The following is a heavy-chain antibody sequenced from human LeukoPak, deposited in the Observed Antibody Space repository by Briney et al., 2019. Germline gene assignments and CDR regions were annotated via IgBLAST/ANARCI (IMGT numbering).Heavy chain of an antibody. CDR1: GLTFGSYT. Sequence: GGSLRLSCAASGLTFGSYTMSWVRQAPVKGLEWASGITATGSRTYYADSVKGRFTISRDSSKNTLYLQLNSLRVDDTAVYYCATSMGGGNIDYWGQGTLVTVSS. CDR2: ITATGSRT. J-gene: IGHJ4*02. D-gene: IGHD3-16*01. V-gene: IGHV3-23*01. CDR3: ATSMGGGNIDY.